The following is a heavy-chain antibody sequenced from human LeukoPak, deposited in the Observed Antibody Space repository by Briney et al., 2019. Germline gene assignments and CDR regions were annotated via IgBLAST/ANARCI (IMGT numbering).Heavy chain of an antibody. D-gene: IGHD4-17*01. CDR1: GYSFASFG. CDR2: ISAYNGDT. CDR3: ARTVTTSSYYFDY. Sequence: GASVKVSCKASGYSFASFGINWVRQAPGQGLEWMGWISAYNGDTNYAQNLQGRVTMTTDTSTSTAYMDLRSLRSDDTALYYCARTVTTSSYYFDYWGQGTLVTVSS. V-gene: IGHV1-18*01. J-gene: IGHJ4*02.